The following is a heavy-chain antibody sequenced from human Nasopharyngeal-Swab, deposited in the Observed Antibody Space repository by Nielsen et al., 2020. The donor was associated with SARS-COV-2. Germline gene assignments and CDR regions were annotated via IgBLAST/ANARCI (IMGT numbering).Heavy chain of an antibody. Sequence: ASVKVSCKASGYTFTGHYMHWVRQAPGQGLEWMGWINPNSGGTNYAQKFQGWVTMTRDTSISTAYMELSRLRSDDTAVYYCARGKAGSGSPVAFDIWGQGTMVTVSS. CDR2: INPNSGGT. J-gene: IGHJ3*02. V-gene: IGHV1-2*04. CDR1: GYTFTGHY. D-gene: IGHD1-26*01. CDR3: ARGKAGSGSPVAFDI.